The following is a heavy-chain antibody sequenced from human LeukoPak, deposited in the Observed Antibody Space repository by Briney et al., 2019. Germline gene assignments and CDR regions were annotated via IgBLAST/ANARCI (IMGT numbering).Heavy chain of an antibody. CDR2: IYYEESNK. CDR1: GFTFTNFS. CDR3: ARKAAYYDILTGSSGAFDI. Sequence: GGSLKVSCKASGFTFTNFSMHWVRQAPGKGLEWMGGIYYEESNKYYADSVKGRFTISRDNSKNTLYMQMNSLRAEDTAVYYCARKAAYYDILTGSSGAFDIWGQGTMVTVSS. V-gene: IGHV3-30*04. D-gene: IGHD3-9*01. J-gene: IGHJ3*02.